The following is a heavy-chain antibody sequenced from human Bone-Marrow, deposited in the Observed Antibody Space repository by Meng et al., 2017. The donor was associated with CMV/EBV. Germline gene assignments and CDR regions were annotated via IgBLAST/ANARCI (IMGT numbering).Heavy chain of an antibody. CDR1: GFTFTNYW. D-gene: IGHD3-10*01. V-gene: IGHV3-7*01. CDR2: IKQDGSEK. Sequence: GESLKISCAASGFTFTNYWMSWVRQAPGKGLEWVANIKQDGSEKQYVDSVKGRFTVTRDNAKNYLDLQMNSLRVEDTAFYYCASREGGYWGQGTLVTVSS. J-gene: IGHJ4*01. CDR3: ASREGGY.